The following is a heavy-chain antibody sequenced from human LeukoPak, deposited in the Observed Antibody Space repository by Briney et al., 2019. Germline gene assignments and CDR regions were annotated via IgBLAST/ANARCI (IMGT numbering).Heavy chain of an antibody. J-gene: IGHJ4*02. CDR2: INHSGST. Sequence: SETLSLTCAVYGGSFSGYYWSWIRQPPGKGLEWIGEINHSGSTNYNPSLKSRVTISVDTSKNQFSLKLSSVTAADTAVYYCARAYYDFWSGYRRYFDYWGQGTLVTVSS. D-gene: IGHD3-3*01. V-gene: IGHV4-34*01. CDR3: ARAYYDFWSGYRRYFDY. CDR1: GGSFSGYY.